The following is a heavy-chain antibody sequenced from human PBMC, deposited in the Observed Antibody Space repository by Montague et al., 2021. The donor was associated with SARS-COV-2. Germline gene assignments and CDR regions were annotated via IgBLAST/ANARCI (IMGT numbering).Heavy chain of an antibody. CDR3: AGGWLRNGFDP. V-gene: IGHV6-1*01. J-gene: IGHJ5*02. Sequence: CAISGDSVSSNTAAWDWIRQSPSRGLEWLGRTYYRSKWNNDYAVSVKSRMTIIAAASGNQFSLQLNSVTPEDTAVYYCAGGWLRNGFDPWGQEPWSPSPQ. CDR2: TYYRSKWNN. CDR1: GDSVSSNTAA. D-gene: IGHD6-19*01.